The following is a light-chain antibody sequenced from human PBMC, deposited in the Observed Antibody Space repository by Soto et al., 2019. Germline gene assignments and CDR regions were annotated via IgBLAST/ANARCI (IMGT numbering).Light chain of an antibody. V-gene: IGKV3-20*01. J-gene: IGKJ1*01. Sequence: EIVLTQSPGTLSMYPGERPTLSRRSSQSLSSSSLAWYQQKTGQAPRILISGESSRAADIKDRFSGSGSGTDFTLTINRLETEEFAVYYCQQYDSSPRTFGQGNKGDIK. CDR2: GES. CDR1: QSLSSSS. CDR3: QQYDSSPRT.